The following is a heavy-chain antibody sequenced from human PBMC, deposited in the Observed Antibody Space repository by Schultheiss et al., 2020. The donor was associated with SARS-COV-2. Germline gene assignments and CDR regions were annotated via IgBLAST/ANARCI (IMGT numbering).Heavy chain of an antibody. Sequence: SETLSLTCTVSGGSISSGNYYWGWIRQPPGKGLEWIGSIYYSVSAEYSPSLKSRVTISVDTSKNQFSLRLSSVTVADTAVYYCARAPGDYINWFDPWGQGTLVTVSS. V-gene: IGHV4-39*01. CDR2: IYYSVSA. D-gene: IGHD4-17*01. CDR1: GGSISSGNYY. CDR3: ARAPGDYINWFDP. J-gene: IGHJ5*02.